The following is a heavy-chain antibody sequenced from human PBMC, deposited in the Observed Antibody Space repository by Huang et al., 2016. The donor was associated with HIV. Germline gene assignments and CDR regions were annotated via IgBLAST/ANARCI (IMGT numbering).Heavy chain of an antibody. CDR1: GGSISSSSYY. CDR2: IYYSGNT. Sequence: LVKSSETLSLICTVSGGSISSSSYYWGWIRQPPGKGPEWIGSIYYSGNTYYNPPLKSRVTISVDTSKNQFSLKVNSVTAADTAVYYCARHGRVAGHYYNNMDVWGRGTTFTVSS. J-gene: IGHJ6*02. CDR3: ARHGRVAGHYYNNMDV. D-gene: IGHD6-19*01. V-gene: IGHV4-39*01.